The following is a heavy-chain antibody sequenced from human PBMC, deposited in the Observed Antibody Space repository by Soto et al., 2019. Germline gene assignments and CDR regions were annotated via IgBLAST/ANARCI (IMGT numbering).Heavy chain of an antibody. Sequence: EVHLVESGGGSVQPGRSLGLSCVASGFTFDDYAMHWVRQAPGKGLEWVSSISWNSGSIEYAGSVSGRFIISRDNAKNSLYLQMDSLRPEDTALYYCAKDLRRRLYDAFDIWGQGTMVTVSS. J-gene: IGHJ3*02. CDR3: AKDLRRRLYDAFDI. D-gene: IGHD5-12*01. V-gene: IGHV3-9*01. CDR1: GFTFDDYA. CDR2: ISWNSGSI.